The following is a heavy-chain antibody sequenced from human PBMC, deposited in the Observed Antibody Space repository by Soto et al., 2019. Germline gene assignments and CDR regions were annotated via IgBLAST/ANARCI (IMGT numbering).Heavy chain of an antibody. Sequence: PSQTLSLTCAISGDSVSSNSAAWNWIRQSPSRGLEWLGRTYYRSKWYNDYAVSVKSRITINPDTSKNQFSLQLNSVTPEDTAVYYCARAERGGGQLLPDWFDPRGQGTLVTLPS. D-gene: IGHD6-6*01. V-gene: IGHV6-1*01. CDR2: TYYRSKWYN. CDR3: ARAERGGGQLLPDWFDP. J-gene: IGHJ5*02. CDR1: GDSVSSNSAA.